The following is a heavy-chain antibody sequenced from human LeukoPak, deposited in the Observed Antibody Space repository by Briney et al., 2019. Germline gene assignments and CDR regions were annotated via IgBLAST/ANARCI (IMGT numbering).Heavy chain of an antibody. CDR2: IYADGSS. J-gene: IGHJ4*02. CDR3: ARGYYYRT. V-gene: IGHV4-61*02. CDR1: GGSVGSDNSY. Sequence: SETLSLTCTVSGGSVGSDNSYWNWIRQPAGEGLEWIGRIYADGSSTYNPSLKSRVTILVDTSKNQFSLRLSSMTAADTAVYYCARGYYYRTWGLGTLVTVSS. D-gene: IGHD3-10*01.